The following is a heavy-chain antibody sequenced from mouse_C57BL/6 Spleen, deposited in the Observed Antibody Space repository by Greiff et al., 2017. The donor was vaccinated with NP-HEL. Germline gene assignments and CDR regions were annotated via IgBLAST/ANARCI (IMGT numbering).Heavy chain of an antibody. D-gene: IGHD1-1*01. CDR1: GYTFTDYY. CDR2: INPNNGGT. J-gene: IGHJ2*01. Sequence: VQLQQSGPELVKPGASVKISCKASGYTFTDYYMNWVKQSHGKSLEWIGDINPNNGGTSYNQKFKGKATLTVDKSSSTAYMELRSLTSEDSAVYYCARIYGSLGCWGQGTTRTVSS. V-gene: IGHV1-26*01. CDR3: ARIYGSLGC.